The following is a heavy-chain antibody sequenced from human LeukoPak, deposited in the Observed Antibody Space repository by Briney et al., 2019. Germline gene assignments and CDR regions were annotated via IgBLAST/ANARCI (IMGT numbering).Heavy chain of an antibody. D-gene: IGHD3-22*01. CDR2: INTNSGGT. Sequence: ASVKVSCKASGYTFTIHHIQWVRQAPGQGLEWMGGINTNSGGTIYSQNFQGRITMTRDPSITTAYMELSSLRSDDTAVYYCARKNYYDTSGRFDCWGQGTLVTVSS. CDR1: GYTFTIHH. J-gene: IGHJ4*02. CDR3: ARKNYYDTSGRFDC. V-gene: IGHV1-2*02.